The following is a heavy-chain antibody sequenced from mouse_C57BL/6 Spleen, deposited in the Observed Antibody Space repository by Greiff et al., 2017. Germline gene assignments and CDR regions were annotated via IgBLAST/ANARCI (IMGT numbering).Heavy chain of an antibody. Sequence: EVQRVESGGDLVKPGGSLKLSCAASGFTFSSYGMSWVRQTPDKRLEWVATISSGGSYTYYPDSVKGRFTISRDNAKNTLYLQMSSLKSEDTAMYYCARLTTVVAGGAMDYWGQGTSVTVSS. D-gene: IGHD1-1*01. CDR2: ISSGGSYT. V-gene: IGHV5-6*01. CDR3: ARLTTVVAGGAMDY. J-gene: IGHJ4*01. CDR1: GFTFSSYG.